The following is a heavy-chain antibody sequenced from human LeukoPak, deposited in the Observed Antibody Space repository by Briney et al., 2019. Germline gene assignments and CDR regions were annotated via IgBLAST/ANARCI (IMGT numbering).Heavy chain of an antibody. CDR3: ARADYDYVWGGTTLDY. CDR1: GGTFSSYA. V-gene: IGHV1-69*05. D-gene: IGHD3-16*01. Sequence: SVKVSCKASGGTFSSYAISWVRQAPGQGLEWMGGIIPIFGTANYAQKFQGRVTITTDESTSTACMELSSLRSEDTAVYYCARADYDYVWGGTTLDYWGQGTLVTVSS. CDR2: IIPIFGTA. J-gene: IGHJ4*02.